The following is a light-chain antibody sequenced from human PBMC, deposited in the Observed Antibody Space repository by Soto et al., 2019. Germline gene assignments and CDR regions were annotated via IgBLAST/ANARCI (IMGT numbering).Light chain of an antibody. CDR2: RAS. CDR3: QQYGSSPLT. Sequence: DIELTHSPSSLCSSLGDRVTFCCRVSQGFSSCFCCYRQKAGKVPKVLIYRASTRATGIPDRFSGSGSGTDFTLTISRLEPEDFAVYYCQQYGSSPLTFGGGTKVDIK. CDR1: QGFSSCF. J-gene: IGKJ4*01. V-gene: IGKV3-20*01.